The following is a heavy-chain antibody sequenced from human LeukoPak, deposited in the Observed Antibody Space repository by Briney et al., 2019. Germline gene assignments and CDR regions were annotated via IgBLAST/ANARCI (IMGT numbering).Heavy chain of an antibody. CDR3: ARAGRSDYYSAPNAFDI. V-gene: IGHV4-59*11. CDR1: GGSISSHF. D-gene: IGHD3-22*01. J-gene: IGHJ3*02. Sequence: PSETLSLTCTVSGGSISSHFWSWIRQSPEKGLEWLGHIDHSGSTNSNPSLKSRVTMSVDTSKNQFSLRLSSVTAADTAVYFCARAGRSDYYSAPNAFDIWGQGTMVAVSS. CDR2: IDHSGST.